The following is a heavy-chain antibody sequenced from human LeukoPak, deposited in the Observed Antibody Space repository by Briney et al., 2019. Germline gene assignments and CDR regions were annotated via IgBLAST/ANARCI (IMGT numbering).Heavy chain of an antibody. Sequence: GGSLRLSCAASRFTFSTYWMHWVRQAPGKGLVWVSRINSDGSSTGYADSVKGRFTISRDNAKNTLYLQMNSLRAEDTAVYYCAKEGDYYNSIVPNYWGQGTLVTVSS. CDR1: RFTFSTYW. CDR2: INSDGSST. J-gene: IGHJ4*02. CDR3: AKEGDYYNSIVPNY. D-gene: IGHD3-22*01. V-gene: IGHV3-74*01.